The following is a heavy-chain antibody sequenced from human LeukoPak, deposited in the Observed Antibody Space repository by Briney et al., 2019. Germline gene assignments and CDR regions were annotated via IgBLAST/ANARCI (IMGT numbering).Heavy chain of an antibody. J-gene: IGHJ4*02. Sequence: GGSLRLSCAASGFTFSSYAMNWVRQAPGKGLEWVSAISGSGDSTYYADSVKGRFTISRDNAKNSLYLQMNSLRAEDTALYYCAKMTGYSSGSLDYWGQGTLVTVSS. V-gene: IGHV3-23*01. D-gene: IGHD6-19*01. CDR2: ISGSGDST. CDR1: GFTFSSYA. CDR3: AKMTGYSSGSLDY.